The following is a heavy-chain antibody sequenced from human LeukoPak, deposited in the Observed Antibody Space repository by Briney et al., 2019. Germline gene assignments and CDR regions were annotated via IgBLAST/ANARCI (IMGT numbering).Heavy chain of an antibody. J-gene: IGHJ4*02. Sequence: GASLQISCKGSGYSFTSYWISWVRQMPGKGLERMGRIDPSDSYTNYSPSFQGHVPISADKSISTAYLQWSSLKASDTAMYYCARYSGYDAVDYWGQGTLVTVSS. CDR3: ARYSGYDAVDY. CDR1: GYSFTSYW. V-gene: IGHV5-10-1*01. CDR2: IDPSDSYT. D-gene: IGHD5-12*01.